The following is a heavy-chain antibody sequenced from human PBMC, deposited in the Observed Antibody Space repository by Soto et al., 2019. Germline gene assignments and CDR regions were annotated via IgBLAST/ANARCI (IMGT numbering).Heavy chain of an antibody. D-gene: IGHD6-19*01. V-gene: IGHV1-8*01. J-gene: IGHJ6*03. CDR2: MNPNSGNT. CDR3: ASSGWTNYYYYYYMEV. CDR1: GYTFTSYD. Sequence: ASVKVSCKASGYTFTSYDINWVRQATGQGLEWMGWMNPNSGNTGYAQKLQGRVTMTRNTSISTAYMELSSLRSEDTAVYYCASSGWTNYYYYYYMEVWGKGTTVTVSS.